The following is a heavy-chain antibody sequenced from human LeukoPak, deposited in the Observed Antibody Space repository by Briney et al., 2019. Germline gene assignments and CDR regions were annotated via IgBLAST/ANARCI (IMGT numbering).Heavy chain of an antibody. D-gene: IGHD3-3*01. CDR2: INPSGGST. V-gene: IGHV1-46*01. CDR3: ARLGTGFLDRFDY. J-gene: IGHJ4*02. Sequence: ASVTVSCTASGYSFTSYYLHWVRQAPGQGLEWMGLINPSGGSTTYAQKFQGRVTMTRDTSTSTLYMEVSSLRSEDTAVYYCARLGTGFLDRFDYWGQGTLVTVSS. CDR1: GYSFTSYY.